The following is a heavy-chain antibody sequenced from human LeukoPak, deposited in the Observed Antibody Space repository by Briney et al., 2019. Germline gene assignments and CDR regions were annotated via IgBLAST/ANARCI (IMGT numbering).Heavy chain of an antibody. CDR1: GFTFSSYS. CDR2: VSSTGSFK. CDR3: ARDRSGYAAYYFDY. J-gene: IGHJ4*02. D-gene: IGHD6-13*01. Sequence: GGSLRLSCAASGFTFSSYSMNWVRRAPGKGLEWVSSVSSTGSFKYYADSLKGRVTISRDNAKNSLYLQMNSLRAEDTAVYYCARDRSGYAAYYFDYWGQGTLVTVSS. V-gene: IGHV3-21*01.